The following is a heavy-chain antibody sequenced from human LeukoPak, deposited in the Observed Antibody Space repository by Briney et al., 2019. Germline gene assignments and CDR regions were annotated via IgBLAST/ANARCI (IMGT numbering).Heavy chain of an antibody. D-gene: IGHD5-18*01. J-gene: IGHJ4*02. CDR2: IYYSGST. CDR3: ARDKGYSYGEYYFDY. Sequence: SETLSLTCTVSGGSISSGGYYWSWIRQHPGKGLEWIGYIYYSGSTYYNPSLKSRVTISVDTSKNQFSLKLGSVTAADTAVYYCARDKGYSYGEYYFDYWGQGTLVTVSS. V-gene: IGHV4-31*03. CDR1: GGSISSGGYY.